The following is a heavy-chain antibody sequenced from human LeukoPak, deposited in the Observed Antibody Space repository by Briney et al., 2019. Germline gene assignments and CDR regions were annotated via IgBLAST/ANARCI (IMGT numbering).Heavy chain of an antibody. CDR2: ISSSSSYI. J-gene: IGHJ4*02. D-gene: IGHD4-11*01. V-gene: IGHV3-21*01. CDR3: ARDGAYSNPTALLEIDY. CDR1: GFTFSSYS. Sequence: NPGGSLRLSCAASGFTFSSYSMNWVRQAPGKGLEWVSSISSSSSYIYYADSVKGRFTISRDNAKNSLYLQMNSLRAEDTAVYYCARDGAYSNPTALLEIDYWGQGTLVTVSS.